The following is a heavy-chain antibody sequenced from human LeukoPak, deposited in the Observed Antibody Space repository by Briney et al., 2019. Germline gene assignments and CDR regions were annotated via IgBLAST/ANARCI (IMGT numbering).Heavy chain of an antibody. CDR1: GGSFSGYY. V-gene: IGHV4-34*01. Sequence: SETLSLTCAVYGGSFSGYYWSWIRQPPGKGLEWIGEINHSGSTNYNPSLKSRVTISVDTSKNQFSLKLSSVTAADTAVYYCARNIAVAGMAFDYWGQGTLVTVSS. CDR3: ARNIAVAGMAFDY. CDR2: INHSGST. D-gene: IGHD6-19*01. J-gene: IGHJ4*02.